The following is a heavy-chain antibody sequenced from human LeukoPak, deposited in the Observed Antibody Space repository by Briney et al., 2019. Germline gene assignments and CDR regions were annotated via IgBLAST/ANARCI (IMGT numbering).Heavy chain of an antibody. CDR3: ARDSRGTYYGLLDY. Sequence: GASVKVSCKASGYTFSTYGISWVRQAPGQGLEWVGWISAYNGNINYAQKLQGRVTMTTDTSTSTAYMELMSLRSDDTAVYYCARDSRGTYYGLLDYWGQGTLVTVSS. V-gene: IGHV1-18*01. CDR1: GYTFSTYG. CDR2: ISAYNGNI. D-gene: IGHD1-26*01. J-gene: IGHJ4*02.